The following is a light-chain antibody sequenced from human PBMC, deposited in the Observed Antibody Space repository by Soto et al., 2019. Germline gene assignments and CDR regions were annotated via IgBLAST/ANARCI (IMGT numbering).Light chain of an antibody. J-gene: IGKJ1*01. CDR1: QSVSSK. V-gene: IGKV3-15*01. CDR3: QHDDDWSPTWT. CDR2: GAS. Sequence: EIVMTQSPATLSASPGERATLTCSTSQSVSSKLAWYPQKPGQAPRVLIYGASTRATGIPARFSGSGSGTEFTITITGLQSEDFAVYFCQHDDDWSPTWTFGHGTKVEIK.